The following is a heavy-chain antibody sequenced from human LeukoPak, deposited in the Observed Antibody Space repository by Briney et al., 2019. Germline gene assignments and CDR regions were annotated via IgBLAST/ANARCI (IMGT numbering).Heavy chain of an antibody. J-gene: IGHJ6*03. CDR3: AKDSGAGSKYYYYYMDV. V-gene: IGHV3-30*02. CDR2: IRYDGSNK. CDR1: GFTFSSYG. D-gene: IGHD6-19*01. Sequence: GGSLRLSCAASGFTFSSYGMHWVRQAPGKGLEWVAFIRYDGSNKDYAESVKGRFTISRDNSKNTLYLQMNSLRAEDTAVYYCAKDSGAGSKYYYYYMDVWGKGTTVTISS.